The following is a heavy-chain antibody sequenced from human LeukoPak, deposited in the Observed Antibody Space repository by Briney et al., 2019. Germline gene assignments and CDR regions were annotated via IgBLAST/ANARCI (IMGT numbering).Heavy chain of an antibody. J-gene: IGHJ6*02. CDR1: GFTFSGFW. CDR3: AKVSGGGLYYDGMDV. V-gene: IGHV3-7*03. D-gene: IGHD1-14*01. CDR2: INSDGSEG. Sequence: GGSLRLSCAVSGFTFSGFWMSWSRQAPGKGLEWVASINSDGSEGYYADVVKGRFTISRDNAKNSLYLQINSLRAEDTAVYYCAKVSGGGLYYDGMDVWGQGTTVTVSS.